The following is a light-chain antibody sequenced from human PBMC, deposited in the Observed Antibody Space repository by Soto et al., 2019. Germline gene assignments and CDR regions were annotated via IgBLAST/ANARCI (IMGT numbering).Light chain of an antibody. V-gene: IGLV2-14*03. J-gene: IGLJ2*01. CDR3: SSDTSSSIPVV. Sequence: QSALTQPASVSGSPGQSITISCTETRSDVDGYNYVSWYQHHPGKAPKLMIYDVSNRPSGVSNRFSGYKSGNTASLTISGLQAEDEADYDCSSDTSSSIPVVFGGGTQLTV. CDR2: DVS. CDR1: RSDVDGYNY.